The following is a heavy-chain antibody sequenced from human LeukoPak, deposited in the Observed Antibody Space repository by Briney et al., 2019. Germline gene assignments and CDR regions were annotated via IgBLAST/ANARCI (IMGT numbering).Heavy chain of an antibody. CDR3: ARGLGYSPLSAFDY. Sequence: PSETLSLTCAVYGGSFSGYYWSWIRQPPGKGLEWIGEINHSGSTNYSPSLKSRVTISVDTSKNQFSLKLSSVTAADTAVFYCARGLGYSPLSAFDYWGQGTLVTVSS. V-gene: IGHV4-34*01. D-gene: IGHD5-24*01. CDR1: GGSFSGYY. CDR2: INHSGST. J-gene: IGHJ4*02.